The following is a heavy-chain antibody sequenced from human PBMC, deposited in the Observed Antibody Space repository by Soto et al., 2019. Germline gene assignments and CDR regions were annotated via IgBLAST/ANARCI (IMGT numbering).Heavy chain of an antibody. CDR1: GFTFSSYG. J-gene: IGHJ6*02. Sequence: QVQLVESGGGVVQPGRSLRLSCAASGFTFSSYGMHWVRQAPGKGLEWVAVIWYDGSNKYYADSVKGRFTISRDNSKNTRYLQMNSLRAEDTAVYYCARSRVVNQSWDYYYYGMDVWGQGTTVTVSS. CDR3: ARSRVVNQSWDYYYYGMDV. CDR2: IWYDGSNK. D-gene: IGHD3-3*01. V-gene: IGHV3-33*01.